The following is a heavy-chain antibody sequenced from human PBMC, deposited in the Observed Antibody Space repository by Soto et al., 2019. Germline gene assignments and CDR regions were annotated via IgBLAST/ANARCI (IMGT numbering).Heavy chain of an antibody. CDR1: GFTFSSYS. D-gene: IGHD3-10*01. V-gene: IGHV3-48*01. CDR2: ISSSSSTI. J-gene: IGHJ3*02. CDR3: ARVWLPMSRVAFDI. Sequence: GGSLRLSCAASGFTFSSYSMNWVRQAPGKGLEWVSYISSSSSTIYYADSVKGRFTISRDNAKNSLYLQMNSLRAEDTAVYYCARVWLPMSRVAFDIWGQGTMVTVSS.